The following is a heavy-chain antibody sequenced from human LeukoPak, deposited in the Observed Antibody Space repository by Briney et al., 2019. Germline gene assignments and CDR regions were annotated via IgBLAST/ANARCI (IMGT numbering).Heavy chain of an antibody. J-gene: IGHJ5*02. CDR3: AKDLNFGDGRWEFDP. CDR1: GFNFGGFA. CDR2: ILASGTT. V-gene: IGHV3-23*01. D-gene: IGHD3-10*01. Sequence: GGSLRLSCAASGFNFGGFAMAWVRQTPGRGLEWVSGILASGTTYYEDSVKGRFTISRDNSNNILFLRMNSLRVDDTAVYFCAKDLNFGDGRWEFDPWGPGTLVTV.